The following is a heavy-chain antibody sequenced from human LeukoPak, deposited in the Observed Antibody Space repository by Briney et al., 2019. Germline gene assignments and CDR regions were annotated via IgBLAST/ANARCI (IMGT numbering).Heavy chain of an antibody. V-gene: IGHV3-30*18. D-gene: IGHD5-12*01. J-gene: IGHJ6*02. CDR2: ISYDGSNK. CDR3: AKDLFSGGYDWAYYGMDV. CDR1: GFTFSSYG. Sequence: GGSLRLSCAASGFTFSSYGMHWVRQAPGKGLEWVAVISYDGSNKYYADSMKGRFTISRDNSKNTLYLQMNSLRAEDTAVYYCAKDLFSGGYDWAYYGMDVWGQGTTVTVSS.